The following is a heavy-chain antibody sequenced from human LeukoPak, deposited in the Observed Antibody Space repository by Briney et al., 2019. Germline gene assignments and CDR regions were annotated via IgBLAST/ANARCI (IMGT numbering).Heavy chain of an antibody. CDR2: INHSGST. V-gene: IGHV4-34*01. CDR1: GGSFSGYY. CDR3: ARGRPAGYDISTGYYIGRYFDY. Sequence: SETLSLTCAVYGGSFSGYYWSWIRQPPGKGLEWIGEINHSGSTNYNPSLKSRVTISVDTSKNQFSLKLSSVTAADTAVYYCARGRPAGYDISTGYYIGRYFDYWGQGTLVTVSS. J-gene: IGHJ4*02. D-gene: IGHD3-9*01.